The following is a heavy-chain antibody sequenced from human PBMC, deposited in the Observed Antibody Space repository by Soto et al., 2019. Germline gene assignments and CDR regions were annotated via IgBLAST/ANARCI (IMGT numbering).Heavy chain of an antibody. CDR3: ARSPAATGTSWFDP. CDR1: GCTFTMYA. V-gene: IGHV1-18*04. CDR2: ISAYNGNT. J-gene: IGHJ5*02. D-gene: IGHD6-13*01. Sequence: ASLKVSCKASGCTFTMYAISWVRQAPGQGLEWMGWISAYNGNTNYAQKFQGRVTMTTDTSTSTAYMEVRSLRSDDTAMYYCARSPAATGTSWFDPWGQGTLVTVSS.